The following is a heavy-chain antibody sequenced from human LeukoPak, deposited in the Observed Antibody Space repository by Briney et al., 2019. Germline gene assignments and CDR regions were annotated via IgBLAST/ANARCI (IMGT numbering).Heavy chain of an antibody. CDR1: GYTFTGYY. D-gene: IGHD3-10*01. V-gene: IGHV1-2*02. Sequence: VASVKVSCKASGYTFTGYYMHWVRQAPGQGLEWMGWINPNSGGTNYAQKFQGRVTMTRDTSISTAYMELSRLRSDDTAVYYCARVPRDLYGSSPFDPWGQGTLVTVSS. J-gene: IGHJ5*02. CDR3: ARVPRDLYGSSPFDP. CDR2: INPNSGGT.